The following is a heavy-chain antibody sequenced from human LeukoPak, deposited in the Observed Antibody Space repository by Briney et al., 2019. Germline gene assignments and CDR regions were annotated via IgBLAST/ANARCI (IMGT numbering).Heavy chain of an antibody. D-gene: IGHD6-19*01. CDR3: ARDPYSGGYGAYYYYYMDV. CDR1: GFTFSSYS. V-gene: IGHV3-48*02. J-gene: IGHJ6*03. Sequence: PGGSLRLSCAASGFTFSSYSMNWVRQAPGKGLEWVSYISSRSATIYYADSVKGRFTISRDNAKNSLYLQMNSLRDEDTAVYYCARDPYSGGYGAYYYYYMDVWGKGTTVTVSS. CDR2: ISSRSATI.